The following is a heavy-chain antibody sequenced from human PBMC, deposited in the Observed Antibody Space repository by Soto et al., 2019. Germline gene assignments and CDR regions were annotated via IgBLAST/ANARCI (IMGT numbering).Heavy chain of an antibody. CDR3: ARLNGILTGYYRDYYYGMDV. D-gene: IGHD3-9*01. J-gene: IGHJ6*02. CDR1: GGSISSSSYY. V-gene: IGHV4-39*01. Sequence: SETLSLTCTVSGGSISSSSYYWGWIRQPPGKGLEWIGSIYYSGSTYYNPSLKSRVTISVDTSKNQFSLKLSSVTAADTAVYYCARLNGILTGYYRDYYYGMDVWGQGTTVTVSS. CDR2: IYYSGST.